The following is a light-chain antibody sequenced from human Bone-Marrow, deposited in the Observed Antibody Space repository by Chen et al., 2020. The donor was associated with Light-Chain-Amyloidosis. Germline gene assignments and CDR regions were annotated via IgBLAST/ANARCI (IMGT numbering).Light chain of an antibody. CDR3: SSYTITNTLV. CDR1: SSDVGADNH. J-gene: IGLJ1*01. Sequence: QSALTQPASVSGSPGQSITISCTGTSSDVGADNHVSWYQQHPDKAPKLMIYEVTNRPSWVPDRFSGSKSDHTASPTISGLQTEDEADYFCSSYTITNTLVFGSGTRVTVL. CDR2: EVT. V-gene: IGLV2-14*01.